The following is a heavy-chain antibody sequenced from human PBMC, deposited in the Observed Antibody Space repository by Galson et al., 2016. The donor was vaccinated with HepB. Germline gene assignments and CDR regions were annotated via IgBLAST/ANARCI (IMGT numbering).Heavy chain of an antibody. CDR3: ARKATYSGYDQAFDY. J-gene: IGHJ4*02. Sequence: TLSLTCTVSGGSISSGGYYWSWIRQHPGKGLEWIGYIYYSGSTYYNPSLKSRVTISVDTSKNQFSLKPSSVTAADTAVYYCARKATYSGYDQAFDYWGQGTLVTVSS. CDR1: GGSISSGGYY. D-gene: IGHD5-12*01. CDR2: IYYSGST. V-gene: IGHV4-31*03.